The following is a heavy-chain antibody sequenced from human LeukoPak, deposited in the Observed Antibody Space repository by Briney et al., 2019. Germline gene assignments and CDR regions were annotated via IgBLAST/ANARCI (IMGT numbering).Heavy chain of an antibody. CDR3: ARHLSAVDGSEY. D-gene: IGHD6-6*01. CDR2: ITPNNGGT. CDR1: GYTFTAHK. V-gene: IGHV1-2*02. J-gene: IGHJ4*02. Sequence: ASVKVSCKASGYTFTAHKMHWVRQAPGQGLEWMGWITPNNGGTKLAQKFEGRATMTRDTSISTAYLELSSLRSDDTAVYYCARHLSAVDGSEYWGRGTLVTVSS.